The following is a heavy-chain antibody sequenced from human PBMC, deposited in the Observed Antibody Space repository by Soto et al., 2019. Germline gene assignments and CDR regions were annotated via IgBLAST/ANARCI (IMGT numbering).Heavy chain of an antibody. D-gene: IGHD3-22*01. CDR1: GFTFRSYW. V-gene: IGHV3-7*01. CDR3: AREGPYYYDSSGQAY. CDR2: IKQDGSEK. J-gene: IGHJ4*02. Sequence: PXXSLRLSCAASGFTFRSYWMSWVPQAPGKGLEWVANIKQDGSEKYYVDSVKGRFTISRDNAKNSLYLQMNSLRAEDTAVYYCAREGPYYYDSSGQAYWGQGTLVTVSS.